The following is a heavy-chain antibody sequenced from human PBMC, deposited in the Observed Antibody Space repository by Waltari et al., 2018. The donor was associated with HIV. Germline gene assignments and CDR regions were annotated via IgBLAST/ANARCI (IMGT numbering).Heavy chain of an antibody. J-gene: IGHJ4*02. D-gene: IGHD4-4*01. CDR2: IRSRTYGGAT. Sequence: EVQLVEFGGGLVQQGRSLSPSCTGLGFSFGDFVISWLRQAPGKGLEWVGLIRSRTYGGATEYAASGKGRFTISRDDLKSVAYLQMNSLKTEDTAVYYCTRSSKLDYWGQGTLVTVSS. CDR1: GFSFGDFV. V-gene: IGHV3-49*03. CDR3: TRSSKLDY.